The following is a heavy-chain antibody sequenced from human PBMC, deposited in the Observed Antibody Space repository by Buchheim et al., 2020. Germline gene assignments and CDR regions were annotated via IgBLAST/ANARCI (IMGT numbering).Heavy chain of an antibody. J-gene: IGHJ6*02. CDR2: IYYSGST. D-gene: IGHD2-2*01. CDR1: GGSISSYC. Sequence: QVQLQESGPGLVKPSETLSLTCTVSGGSISSYCWSWIRQPPGKGLEWIGYIYYSGSTNYNPSLKSRVTISVDTSKNQFSLKLSSVTAADTAVYYCARASREYYYGMDVWGQGTT. V-gene: IGHV4-59*01. CDR3: ARASREYYYGMDV.